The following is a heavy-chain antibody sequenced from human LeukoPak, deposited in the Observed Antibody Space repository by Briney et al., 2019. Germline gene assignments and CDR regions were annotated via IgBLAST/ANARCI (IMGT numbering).Heavy chain of an antibody. Sequence: GESRKIYCQGSGYSFTSYWIGWVRHVPGQGLGWMGIIYPGESDTRYTPSFQGRVTISADKSISTADLKWSSLKASEAAMYYCARSGGSGMSRFDPWGQGTLVTVSS. CDR2: IYPGESDT. CDR3: ARSGGSGMSRFDP. J-gene: IGHJ5*02. V-gene: IGHV5-51*01. D-gene: IGHD3-10*01. CDR1: GYSFTSYW.